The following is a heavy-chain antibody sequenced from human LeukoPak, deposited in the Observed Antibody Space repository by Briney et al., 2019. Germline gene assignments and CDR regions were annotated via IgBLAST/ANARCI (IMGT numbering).Heavy chain of an antibody. CDR1: GGSISSGSYY. V-gene: IGHV4-61*02. CDR2: IYTSGST. D-gene: IGHD1-26*01. Sequence: PSETLSLTCTVSGGSISSGSYYWSWIRQPAGKGLEWIGRIYTSGSTNYNPSLKSRVTISVDTSKNQFSLKLSSVTAADTAVYYCARGASRYSGSYYPFDYWGQGTLVTVSS. J-gene: IGHJ4*02. CDR3: ARGASRYSGSYYPFDY.